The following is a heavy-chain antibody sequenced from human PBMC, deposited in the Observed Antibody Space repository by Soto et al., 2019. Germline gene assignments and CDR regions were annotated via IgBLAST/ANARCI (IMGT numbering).Heavy chain of an antibody. J-gene: IGHJ4*02. CDR3: ASADYATGSYAPDY. CDR1: GGSVRRGNYY. V-gene: IGHV4-31*03. Sequence: QVQLPESGPGLVKPSQTLSLTCTVSGGSVRRGNYYWSWIRQFPGKGLEWIGYISNSGRTHYNPSLMSRITILVDPSKNQIFLALRSWTAADSALYNCASADYATGSYAPDYWGQGTRVTVSS. CDR2: ISNSGRT. D-gene: IGHD3-10*01.